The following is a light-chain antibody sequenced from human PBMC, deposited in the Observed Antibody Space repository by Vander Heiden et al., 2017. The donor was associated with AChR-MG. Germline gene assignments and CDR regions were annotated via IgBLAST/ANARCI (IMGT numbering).Light chain of an antibody. V-gene: IGLV1-40*01. J-gene: IGLJ3*02. CDR1: STNSGAGYE. CDR2: GNT. Sequence: QSVLPHPPSLSVALGQRVTITCTASSTNSGAGYEGNWYQQHPGTAPTPLIFGNTNRPAGGPDRFTASKSDTAACMAISGLQAEDEADYYCRSYDSSLSGSVFGGGTKLTVL. CDR3: RSYDSSLSGSV.